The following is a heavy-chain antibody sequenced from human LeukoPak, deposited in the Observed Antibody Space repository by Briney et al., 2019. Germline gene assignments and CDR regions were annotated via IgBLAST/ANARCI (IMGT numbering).Heavy chain of an antibody. J-gene: IGHJ3*02. Sequence: GGSLRLSCAASGFTFSSYSMNWVRQAPGKGLGWVSSISSSSSYMYYADSVKGRFTISRDNAKNSLYLQMNSLRAEDTAVYYCARASGYTSGWYDDAFDIWGQGTMVTVSS. V-gene: IGHV3-21*01. CDR3: ARASGYTSGWYDDAFDI. CDR1: GFTFSSYS. D-gene: IGHD6-19*01. CDR2: ISSSSSYM.